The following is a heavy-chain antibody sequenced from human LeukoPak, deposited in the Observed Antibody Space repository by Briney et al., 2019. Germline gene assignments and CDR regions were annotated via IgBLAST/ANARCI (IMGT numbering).Heavy chain of an antibody. J-gene: IGHJ4*02. CDR1: GFTFSSYA. V-gene: IGHV3-23*01. Sequence: PGGSLRLSCAASGFTFSSYATSWVRQAPGKGLEWVSAISGSGGSTYYADSVKGRFTISRDNSKNTLYLQMNSLRAEDTAVYYCAKDGRYCSSTSCYNAPDYFDYWGQGTLVTVSS. CDR2: ISGSGGST. CDR3: AKDGRYCSSTSCYNAPDYFDY. D-gene: IGHD2-2*02.